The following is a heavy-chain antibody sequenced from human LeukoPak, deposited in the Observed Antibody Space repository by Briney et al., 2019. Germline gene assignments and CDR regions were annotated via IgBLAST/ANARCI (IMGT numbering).Heavy chain of an antibody. CDR2: INPNSGGT. J-gene: IGHJ4*02. CDR3: ARVSFYDYDILTGYPHAIDY. Sequence: ASVKVSCKASRYTFNEYAMIWVRQAPEQGLEWMGWINPNSGGTNYAQKFQGRVTMTRDTSISTAYMELSRLRSDDTAVYYCARVSFYDYDILTGYPHAIDYWGQGTLVTVSS. V-gene: IGHV1-2*02. CDR1: RYTFNEYA. D-gene: IGHD3-9*01.